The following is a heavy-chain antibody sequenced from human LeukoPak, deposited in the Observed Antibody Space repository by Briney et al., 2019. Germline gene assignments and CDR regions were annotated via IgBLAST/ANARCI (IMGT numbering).Heavy chain of an antibody. D-gene: IGHD1-1*01. J-gene: IGHJ4*02. V-gene: IGHV2-5*02. CDR1: GFSLSTGGVG. CDR3: AHRKGGYSWNDGDFDY. CDR2: IYWDDDK. Sequence: SGPTLVNPTQTLTLTCTFSGFSLSTGGVGVGWIRQPPGKALESLALIYWDDDKRYSPSLRSRLTITKDTSKNQVVLTMTNMDPVDTATYYCAHRKGGYSWNDGDFDYWGQGTLVTVSS.